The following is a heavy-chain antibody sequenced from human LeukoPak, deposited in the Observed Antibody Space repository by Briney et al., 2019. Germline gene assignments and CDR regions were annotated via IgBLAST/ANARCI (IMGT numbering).Heavy chain of an antibody. J-gene: IGHJ4*02. CDR1: GGPFSGYY. V-gene: IGHV4-34*01. Sequence: SETLSLTCAVYGGPFSGYYWSWIRQPPGKGLEWIGEINHSGSTNYNPSLKSRVTISVDTSKNQFSLKLSSVTAADTAVYYCARDRYYDYVWGSYRHHRFDYWGQGTLVTVSS. CDR3: ARDRYYDYVWGSYRHHRFDY. D-gene: IGHD3-16*02. CDR2: INHSGST.